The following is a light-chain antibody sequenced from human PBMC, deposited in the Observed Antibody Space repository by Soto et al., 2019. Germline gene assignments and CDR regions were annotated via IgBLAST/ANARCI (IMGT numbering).Light chain of an antibody. V-gene: IGLV2-14*01. Sequence: QSVLTQPASVSGSPGQSITISCTGTSSDVGGYNYVSWYQQHPDKAPKLIIYEVRHRPSGVSNRFSGSKSGHTASLTISGLQAEDEADYYCSSYTRFSTLVFGGGTKVTVL. J-gene: IGLJ2*01. CDR2: EVR. CDR1: SSDVGGYNY. CDR3: SSYTRFSTLV.